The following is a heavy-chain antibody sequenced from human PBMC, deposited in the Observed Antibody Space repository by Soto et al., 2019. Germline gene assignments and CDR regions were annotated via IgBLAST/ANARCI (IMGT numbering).Heavy chain of an antibody. Sequence: GGSLRLSCAASGFIVSSNYMSWVRQAPGKGLEWVSVIYSDGSTHYADSVKGRFTISRDNPKNTLYLQMNSLKTEDTAVYYCARGYGRNFDYWGQGTLVTVSS. CDR1: GFIVSSNY. V-gene: IGHV3-66*02. CDR2: IYSDGST. D-gene: IGHD5-18*01. J-gene: IGHJ4*02. CDR3: ARGYGRNFDY.